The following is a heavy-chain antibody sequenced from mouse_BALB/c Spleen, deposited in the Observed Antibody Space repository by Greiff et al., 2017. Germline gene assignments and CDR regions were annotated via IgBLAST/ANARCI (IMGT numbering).Heavy chain of an antibody. CDR3: TRDGNYRYWYFDV. Sequence: EVKLVESGGGLVQPGGSMKLSCVASGFTFSNYWMNWVRQSPEKGLEWVAEIRLKSNNYATHYAESVKGRFTISRDDSKSSVYLQMNNLRAEDTGIYYCTRDGNYRYWYFDVWGAGTTVTVSS. J-gene: IGHJ1*01. CDR1: GFTFSNYW. D-gene: IGHD2-1*01. CDR2: IRLKSNNYAT. V-gene: IGHV6-6*02.